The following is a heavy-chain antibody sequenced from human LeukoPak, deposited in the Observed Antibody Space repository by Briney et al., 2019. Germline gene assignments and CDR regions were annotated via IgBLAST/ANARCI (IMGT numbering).Heavy chain of an antibody. V-gene: IGHV4-4*09. CDR1: GGSISSFY. CDR2: IYSNGST. D-gene: IGHD6-19*01. J-gene: IGHJ4*02. Sequence: SETLSLTCTVSGGSISSFYWSWLRQSPGKGLEWIGFIYSNGSTNYNPSLNSRVTISVDTSKNQISLKLSSVTAADTAVYYCARPKYGSGWYEFDYWGQGTLVTVSS. CDR3: ARPKYGSGWYEFDY.